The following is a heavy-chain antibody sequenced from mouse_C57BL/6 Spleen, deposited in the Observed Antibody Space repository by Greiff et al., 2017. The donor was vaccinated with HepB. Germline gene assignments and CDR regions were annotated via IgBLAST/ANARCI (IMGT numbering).Heavy chain of an antibody. D-gene: IGHD2-1*01. Sequence: QVQLQQPGAELVRPGTSVKLSCKASGYTFTSYWMHWVKQRPGQGLEWIGVIDPSDSYTNYNQKFKGKATLTVDTSSSTAYMQLSSLTSEDSAVYYCARGNYPPYAMDYWGQGTSVTVSS. V-gene: IGHV1-59*01. CDR2: IDPSDSYT. CDR3: ARGNYPPYAMDY. J-gene: IGHJ4*01. CDR1: GYTFTSYW.